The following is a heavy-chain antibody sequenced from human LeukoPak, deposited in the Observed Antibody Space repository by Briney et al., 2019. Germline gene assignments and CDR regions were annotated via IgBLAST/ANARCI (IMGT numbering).Heavy chain of an antibody. Sequence: ASVKVSCKASGYTFTVYYIHWVRQAPRQGPEWMGWINPNSGRTNYAQKFQGRVTMTRDTSISTAYMELSRLRSDDTAVYYCARLQPGVLMGNRDYWGQGTLVTVSS. CDR3: ARLQPGVLMGNRDY. V-gene: IGHV1-2*02. CDR1: GYTFTVYY. CDR2: INPNSGRT. D-gene: IGHD1-14*01. J-gene: IGHJ4*02.